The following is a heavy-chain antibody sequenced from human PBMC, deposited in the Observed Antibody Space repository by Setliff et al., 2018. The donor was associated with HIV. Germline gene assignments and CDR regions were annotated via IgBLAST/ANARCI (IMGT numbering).Heavy chain of an antibody. D-gene: IGHD2-8*01. J-gene: IGHJ4*02. CDR3: ASHPSVYGPPFDY. CDR2: ISSSSITT. V-gene: IGHV3-48*04. CDR1: GFTFHTYT. Sequence: GGSLRLSCAASGFTFHTYTINWVRQAPGKGLEWVSYISSSSITTYYADSVKGRFTISRDNAKNSLYLQMNSLRAEDTAVYYCASHPSVYGPPFDYWGQGTLVTVSS.